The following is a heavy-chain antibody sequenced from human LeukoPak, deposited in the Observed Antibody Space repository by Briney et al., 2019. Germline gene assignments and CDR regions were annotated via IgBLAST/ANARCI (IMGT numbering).Heavy chain of an antibody. D-gene: IGHD6-19*01. V-gene: IGHV4-4*07. J-gene: IGHJ5*02. CDR3: ARIKRSSWLVPGGWFDP. CDR2: IYTSGST. CDR1: GVPLSSYL. Sequence: PSETLSHTRSAPGVPLSSYLWSEPRQPAGKALEQCRRIYTSGSTNYNPSLKSRVTMSVDTSKNQFSLKLSSVTAADTAVYYCARIKRSSWLVPGGWFDPWGQGTLVTVSS.